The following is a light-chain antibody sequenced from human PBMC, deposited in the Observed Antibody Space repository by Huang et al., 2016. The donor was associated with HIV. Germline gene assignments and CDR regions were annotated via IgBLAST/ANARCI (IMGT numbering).Light chain of an antibody. CDR3: QQSYSTLRT. CDR2: AAS. CDR1: QSISSY. V-gene: IGKV1-39*01. J-gene: IGKJ2*01. Sequence: DIQMTQSPSSLSASVGDRVTITCRASQSISSYLNWYQQKPGKAPKILIYAASSLQSGVPSRFSGSGSGTDFTLTISSLQPEDFATYDCQQSYSTLRTFGQGTKLEIK.